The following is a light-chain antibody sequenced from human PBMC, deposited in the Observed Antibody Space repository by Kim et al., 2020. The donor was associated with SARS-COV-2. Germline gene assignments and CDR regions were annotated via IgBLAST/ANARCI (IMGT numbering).Light chain of an antibody. CDR1: QSISSY. J-gene: IGKJ1*01. Sequence: DIQMTQSPSSLSASVGDRVTITCRASQSISSYLNWYQQKPGKAPKFLIYAASSLQSGVPSRFSGSGSGTDFTLTISSLQPEDSATYYCQQSYNTPPWTFGQGTKVEIK. V-gene: IGKV1-39*01. CDR3: QQSYNTPPWT. CDR2: AAS.